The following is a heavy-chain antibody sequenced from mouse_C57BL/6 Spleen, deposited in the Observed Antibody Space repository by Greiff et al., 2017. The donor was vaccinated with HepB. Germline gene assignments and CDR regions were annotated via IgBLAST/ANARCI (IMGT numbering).Heavy chain of an antibody. Sequence: QVQLKQSGAELVKPGASVKMSCKASGYTFTSYWITWVKQRPGQGLEWIGDIYPGSGSTNYNEKFKSKATLTVDTSSSTAYMQLSSLTSEDSAVYYCARWDYGSSRYYFDYWGQGTTLTVSS. V-gene: IGHV1-55*01. J-gene: IGHJ2*01. D-gene: IGHD1-1*01. CDR3: ARWDYGSSRYYFDY. CDR2: IYPGSGST. CDR1: GYTFTSYW.